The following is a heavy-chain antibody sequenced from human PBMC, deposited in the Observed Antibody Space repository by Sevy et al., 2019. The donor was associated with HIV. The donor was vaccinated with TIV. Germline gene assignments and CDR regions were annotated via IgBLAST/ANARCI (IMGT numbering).Heavy chain of an antibody. CDR3: ARGRSVLVTAHPYYY. J-gene: IGHJ4*02. CDR1: GGSFSGYY. D-gene: IGHD2-21*02. Sequence: SETLSLTCAVYGGSFSGYYWSWIRQPPGKGLEWIGEINHSGSTNYNPSLKSRVTISVDTSKNQFSLKLSSVTAADTAVYYCARGRSVLVTAHPYYYWGQGTLVTVSS. V-gene: IGHV4-34*01. CDR2: INHSGST.